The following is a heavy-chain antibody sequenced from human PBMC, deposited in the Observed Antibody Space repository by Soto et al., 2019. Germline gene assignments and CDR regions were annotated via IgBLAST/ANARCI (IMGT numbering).Heavy chain of an antibody. Sequence: EVQLLESGGGLVQPGGSLRLSCAASGITISNYPMSWVRQAPGKGLDWVPGISGSGDRTYYADSAKGRFTISKDISKNSLSLQLDNLGVDDTAVYFCEKDDGGYPSTAPHWGQGTLVTVSS. J-gene: IGHJ1*01. V-gene: IGHV3-23*01. D-gene: IGHD3-22*01. CDR1: GITISNYP. CDR2: ISGSGDRT. CDR3: EKDDGGYPSTAPH.